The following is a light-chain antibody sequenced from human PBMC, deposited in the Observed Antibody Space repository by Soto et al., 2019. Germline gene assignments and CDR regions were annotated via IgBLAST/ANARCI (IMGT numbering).Light chain of an antibody. CDR1: QNIDDY. V-gene: IGKV1-5*03. Sequence: DVQMTQSPSTLSASVGDTVTITCRASQNIDDYLAWYQQKPGKAPKLLIYKASSLESGVPSRFSGSGFGTEFTLTISSLQPDDFATYFCQHHNDYLYTFGQGTELEIK. J-gene: IGKJ2*01. CDR3: QHHNDYLYT. CDR2: KAS.